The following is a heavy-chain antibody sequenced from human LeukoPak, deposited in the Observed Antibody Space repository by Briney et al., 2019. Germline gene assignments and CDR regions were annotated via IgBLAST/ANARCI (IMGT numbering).Heavy chain of an antibody. J-gene: IGHJ6*02. CDR1: GGSISGDY. D-gene: IGHD2-2*01. CDR3: ARADRTNYYYYGMDV. Sequence: PSETLSLTCTVSGGSISGDYWTWIRQSPGKGLECIGYIHYSGSTNYNPSLKSRVTISLDTSKSQFSLKLSSVTAADTAVYYCARADRTNYYYYGMDVWGQGTTVTVSS. CDR2: IHYSGST. V-gene: IGHV4-59*01.